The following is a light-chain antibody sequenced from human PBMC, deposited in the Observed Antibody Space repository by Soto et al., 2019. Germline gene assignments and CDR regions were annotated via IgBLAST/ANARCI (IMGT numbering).Light chain of an antibody. Sequence: QSVLTQPASVSGSPGQSITISCTGTSSDVGSYDIVSWYQQHPGKAPKFMIYDVNKRPSGGSNRFSGSKSGNTASLTISWLQAEDEAVYYCCSYAGDRTVVFGGGTKLTVL. CDR1: SSDVGSYDI. CDR2: DVN. CDR3: CSYAGDRTVV. J-gene: IGLJ2*01. V-gene: IGLV2-23*02.